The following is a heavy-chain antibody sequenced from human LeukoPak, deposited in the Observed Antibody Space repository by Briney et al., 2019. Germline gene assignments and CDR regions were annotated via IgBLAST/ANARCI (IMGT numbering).Heavy chain of an antibody. J-gene: IGHJ4*02. CDR3: ARYCSGGSCYMGLI. D-gene: IGHD2-15*01. CDR2: ISDPHSGSET. CDR1: GFTFSSYT. V-gene: IGHV3-23*01. Sequence: GGSLRLSCAASGFTFSSYTMNWVRQALGQGLEWVSTISDPHSGSETHYADSVKGRFTISRDNSKNTLYLQMNSLRAEDTAVYYCARYCSGGSCYMGLIWGQGTLVTVSS.